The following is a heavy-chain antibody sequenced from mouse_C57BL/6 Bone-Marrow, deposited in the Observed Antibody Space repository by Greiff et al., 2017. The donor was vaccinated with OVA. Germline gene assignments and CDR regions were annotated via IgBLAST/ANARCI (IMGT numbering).Heavy chain of an antibody. CDR1: GFTFSSYG. J-gene: IGHJ2*01. CDR2: IGSGGSYT. Sequence: EVKLVESGGDLVKPGGSLKLSCAASGFTFSSYGMSWVRQTPDKRLEWVATIGSGGSYTYYPDSVKGRFTISRDNAKNTLYLQMSSLKSEDTAMYYCARHNWGFDYWGQGTTLTVSS. D-gene: IGHD4-1*01. CDR3: ARHNWGFDY. V-gene: IGHV5-6*01.